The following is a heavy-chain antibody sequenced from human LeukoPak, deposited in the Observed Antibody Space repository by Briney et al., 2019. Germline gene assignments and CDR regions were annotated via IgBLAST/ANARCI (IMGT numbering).Heavy chain of an antibody. J-gene: IGHJ5*02. CDR2: IPAYHNDI. CDR1: GFTFSNFG. CDR3: ARDLSGRFDP. D-gene: IGHD3-9*01. V-gene: IGHV3-30*03. Sequence: GGSLRLSCAASGFTFSNFGFHWARQAPGKGLEWVAIIPAYHNDIHYADSVKGRFTISRDNSKNTLYLQMNSLSTEDTAVYYCARDLSGRFDPWGQGTLVTVSS.